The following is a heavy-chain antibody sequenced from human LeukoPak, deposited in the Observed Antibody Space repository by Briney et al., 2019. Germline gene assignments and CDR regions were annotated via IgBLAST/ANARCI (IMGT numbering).Heavy chain of an antibody. J-gene: IGHJ4*02. CDR2: INSDGSNT. D-gene: IGHD3-3*01. V-gene: IGHV3-74*01. CDR1: GFSFSTSW. Sequence: PGGSLRLSCAASGFSFSTSWMHWVRHTPEKGLVWVSRINSDGSNTIYADSVKGRFTISRDNAKNTLFLQMNSLRAEDTAVYYCARDRYYTLDHWGQGTLVTVSS. CDR3: ARDRYYTLDH.